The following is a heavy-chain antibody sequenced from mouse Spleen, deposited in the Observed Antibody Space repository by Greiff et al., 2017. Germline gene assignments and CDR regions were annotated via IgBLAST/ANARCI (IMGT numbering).Heavy chain of an antibody. CDR3: AKGLRRGYYAMDY. Sequence: LVESGPELVKPGASVKISCKASGYTFTDYYINWVKQRPGQGLEWIGWIFPGSGSTYYNEKFKGKATLTVDKSSSTAYMLLSSLTSEDSAVYFCAKGLRRGYYAMDYWGQGTSVTVSS. V-gene: IGHV1-75*01. D-gene: IGHD1-1*01. CDR1: GYTFTDYY. J-gene: IGHJ4*01. CDR2: IFPGSGST.